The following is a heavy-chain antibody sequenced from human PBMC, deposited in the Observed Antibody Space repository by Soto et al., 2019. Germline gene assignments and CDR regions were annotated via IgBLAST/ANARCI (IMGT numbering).Heavy chain of an antibody. D-gene: IGHD2-21*01. CDR2: YSGST. CDR3: ATYFTDAGARRH. CDR1: GASISRDH. V-gene: IGHV4-59*08. J-gene: IGHJ4*02. Sequence: SETLSLTCSVSGASISRDHWNWIRQPPGKGLEWIGDYSGSTNYNPSLKSRLTISVDTSKNQFSLTLKSVTAADTAVYFCATYFTDAGARRHWGQVTVVTVS.